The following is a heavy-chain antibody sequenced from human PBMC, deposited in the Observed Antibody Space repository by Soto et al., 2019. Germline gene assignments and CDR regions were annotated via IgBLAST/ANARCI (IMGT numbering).Heavy chain of an antibody. CDR2: ISYDGSNK. Sequence: GGSLRLSCAASGFTFSSYAMHWVRQAPGKGLEWVAVISYDGSNKYYADSVKGRFTISRDNSKNTLYLQMNSLRAEDTAVYYCARDRLRFLEWFLGGDGKKVGSYGMDVWGQGTTVTVSS. D-gene: IGHD3-3*01. J-gene: IGHJ6*02. CDR3: ARDRLRFLEWFLGGDGKKVGSYGMDV. V-gene: IGHV3-30-3*01. CDR1: GFTFSSYA.